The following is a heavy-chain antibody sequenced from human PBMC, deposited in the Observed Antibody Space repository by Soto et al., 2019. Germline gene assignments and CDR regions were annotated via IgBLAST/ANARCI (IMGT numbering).Heavy chain of an antibody. CDR3: ARGMTTVTTLDY. V-gene: IGHV4-30-2*01. CDR2: IYHSGST. J-gene: IGHJ4*02. Sequence: QLQLQESGSGLVKPSQTLSLTCAVSGGSISSGGYSWSWIRQPPGKGLAWIGYIYHSGSTYYNPSLQSRVTISLDRSKKQFSLKLSSVTAAETAVYYCARGMTTVTTLDYWGQGTLVTVSS. CDR1: GGSISSGGYS. D-gene: IGHD4-17*01.